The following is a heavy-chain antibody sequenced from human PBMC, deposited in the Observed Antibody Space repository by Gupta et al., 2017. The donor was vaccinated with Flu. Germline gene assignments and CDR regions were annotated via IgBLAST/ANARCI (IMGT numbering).Heavy chain of an antibody. D-gene: IGHD1-1*01. Sequence: GITVVRQVSGQGLEWMGWISTYNGDTNYAQRLQGRVTMTTDTSTSTAYMELRSLRSDDTAVYYCARGNWNEDFWGQGTLVTVSS. CDR2: ISTYNGDT. J-gene: IGHJ4*02. V-gene: IGHV1-18*01. CDR1: G. CDR3: ARGNWNEDF.